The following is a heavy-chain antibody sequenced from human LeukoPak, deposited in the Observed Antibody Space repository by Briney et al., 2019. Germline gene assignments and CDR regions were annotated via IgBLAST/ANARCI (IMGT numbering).Heavy chain of an antibody. D-gene: IGHD4-23*01. CDR3: ASLPWRWSDDYYYYGMDV. CDR1: GFTFSSYS. CDR2: ISSSSSTI. V-gene: IGHV3-48*04. Sequence: GGSLRLSCAASGFTFSSYSMNWVRQAPGKGLEWVSYISSSSSTIYYADSVKGRFTISRDNAKNSLYLQMNSLRAEDTAVYYCASLPWRWSDDYYYYGMDVWGQGTTVTVSS. J-gene: IGHJ6*02.